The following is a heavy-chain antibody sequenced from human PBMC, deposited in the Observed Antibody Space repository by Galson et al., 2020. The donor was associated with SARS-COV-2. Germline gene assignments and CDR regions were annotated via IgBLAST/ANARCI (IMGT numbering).Heavy chain of an antibody. CDR3: ARGITMVRGVIFYYYYGMDV. CDR2: INTNTGNP. CDR1: GYTFTSYA. V-gene: IGHV7-4-1*02. D-gene: IGHD3-10*01. J-gene: IGHJ6*02. Sequence: GESLKISCEASGYTFTSYAMNCVRQAPGQGFEWMGWINTNTGNPTYAQAFTGRFVFSLDTSVSTAYLQISSLKAEDTAVYYCARGITMVRGVIFYYYYGMDVWGQGTTVTVSS.